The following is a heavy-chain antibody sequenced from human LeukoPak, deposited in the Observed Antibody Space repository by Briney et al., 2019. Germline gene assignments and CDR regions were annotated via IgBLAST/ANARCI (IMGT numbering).Heavy chain of an antibody. CDR1: GFTFSSYS. D-gene: IGHD3-22*01. J-gene: IGHJ6*03. CDR2: IRYDGSNK. V-gene: IGHV3-30*02. Sequence: GGSLRLSCAASGFTFSSYSMNWVRQAPGKGLEWVAFIRYDGSNKYYADSGKGRFTISRDNSKNTLYLQMNSLRAEDTAVYYCAKGLQYYYDSSGYHGDYYYYYMDVWGKGTTVTVTS. CDR3: AKGLQYYYDSSGYHGDYYYYYMDV.